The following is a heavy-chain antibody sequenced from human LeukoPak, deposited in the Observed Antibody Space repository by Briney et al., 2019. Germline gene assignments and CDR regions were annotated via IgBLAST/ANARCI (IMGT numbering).Heavy chain of an antibody. CDR2: INHSGST. CDR3: ARGQRFEYSGSKLLGYGMDV. V-gene: IGHV4-34*01. D-gene: IGHD6-6*01. CDR1: GGSFSGYY. Sequence: SETLSLTCAVYGGSFSGYYWSWIRQPPGKGLEWIGEINHSGSTNYNPSLKSRVTISVDTSKNQFSLKLSSVTAADTAVYYCARGQRFEYSGSKLLGYGMDVWGQGTTVTVSS. J-gene: IGHJ6*02.